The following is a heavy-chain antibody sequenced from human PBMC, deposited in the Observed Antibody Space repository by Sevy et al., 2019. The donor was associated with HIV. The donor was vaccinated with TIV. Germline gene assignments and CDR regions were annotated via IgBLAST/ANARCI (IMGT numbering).Heavy chain of an antibody. J-gene: IGHJ6*02. CDR3: ARDWGGYCINTNCRPSYGMDV. V-gene: IGHV3-30*04. CDR2: FSYEGINK. Sequence: GGSLRLSCAASGFTFSSYAMHWVRQAPGKGLEGVAVFSYEGINKYYANSVKGRFTISRDNSKNTLYLQMNSLRAEDTAVYYCARDWGGYCINTNCRPSYGMDVWGQGTTVTVSS. CDR1: GFTFSSYA. D-gene: IGHD2-2*01.